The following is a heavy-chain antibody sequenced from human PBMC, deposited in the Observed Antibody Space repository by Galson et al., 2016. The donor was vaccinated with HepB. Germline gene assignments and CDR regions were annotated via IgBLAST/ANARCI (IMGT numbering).Heavy chain of an antibody. D-gene: IGHD3-3*01. CDR1: GGSFSGYY. CDR2: INHSGST. J-gene: IGHJ6*02. V-gene: IGHV4-34*01. CDR3: ARGRIGFLEEYGMDV. Sequence: ETLSLTCAVYGGSFSGYYWSWIRQPPGKGLEWIGEINHSGSTNYNPSLKSRVTISVDTSKNQFSLKLSSVTAADTAVYYCARGRIGFLEEYGMDVWGQGTTVTVSS.